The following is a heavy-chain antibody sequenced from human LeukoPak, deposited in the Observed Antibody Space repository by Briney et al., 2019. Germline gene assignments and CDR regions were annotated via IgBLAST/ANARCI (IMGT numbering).Heavy chain of an antibody. J-gene: IGHJ4*02. Sequence: SETLSLTCAVYGGSFSGYYWSCIRQPPGKGLEWIGEINHSGSTNYNPSLKSRVTISVDTSKNQFSLKLSSVTAADTAVYYCARVLYGDYDYWGQGTLVTVSS. D-gene: IGHD4-17*01. CDR1: GGSFSGYY. CDR3: ARVLYGDYDY. V-gene: IGHV4-34*01. CDR2: INHSGST.